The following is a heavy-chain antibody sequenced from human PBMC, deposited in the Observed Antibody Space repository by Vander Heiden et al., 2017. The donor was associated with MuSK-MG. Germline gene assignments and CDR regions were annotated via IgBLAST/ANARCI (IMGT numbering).Heavy chain of an antibody. CDR2: IRNKANSYTT. J-gene: IGHJ4*02. Sequence: EVQLVESGGGLVQPGGSLRLSCAASGLTFSDHYMDWVRQAPGKGLEWVGRIRNKANSYTTEYAASVKGRFTISRDDSKNSLYLQMNSLKTEDTAVYYCAALIRRNNNRDYWGQGTLVTVSS. V-gene: IGHV3-72*01. CDR1: GLTFSDHY. D-gene: IGHD1-1*01. CDR3: AALIRRNNNRDY.